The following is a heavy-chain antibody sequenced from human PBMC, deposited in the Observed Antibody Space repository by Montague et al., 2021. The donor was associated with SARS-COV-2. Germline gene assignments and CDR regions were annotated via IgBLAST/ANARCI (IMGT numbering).Heavy chain of an antibody. J-gene: IGHJ6*02. D-gene: IGHD4-17*01. CDR1: GFTFSSYS. V-gene: IGHV3-48*02. Sequence: SLRLSCAASGFTFSSYSMNWVRQAPGKGLEWVSYISSSSSTIYXXXSXXXRFTISRDNAKNSLYLQMNSLRDEDTAVYYCAREDPTGYYYYGMDVWGQGTTVTVSS. CDR3: AREDPTGYYYYGMDV. CDR2: ISSSSSTI.